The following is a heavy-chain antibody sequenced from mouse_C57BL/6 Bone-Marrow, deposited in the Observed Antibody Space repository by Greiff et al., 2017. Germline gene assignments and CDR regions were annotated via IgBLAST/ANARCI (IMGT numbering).Heavy chain of an antibody. CDR2: IDPSDSYT. CDR3: AREGDAYYSNWGFAY. D-gene: IGHD2-5*01. V-gene: IGHV1-69*01. CDR1: GYTFTSYW. J-gene: IGHJ3*01. Sequence: VQLQQPGAELVMPGASVKLSCKASGYTFTSYWMPWVKQRPGQGLEWIGEIDPSDSYTNYNQKFKGKSTLTVDKSSSTAYMQLSSLTSEDSAVYYCAREGDAYYSNWGFAYWGQGTLVTVSA.